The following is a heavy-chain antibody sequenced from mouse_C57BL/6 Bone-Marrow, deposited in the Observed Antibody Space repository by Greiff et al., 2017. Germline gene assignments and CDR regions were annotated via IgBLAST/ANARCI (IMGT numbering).Heavy chain of an antibody. D-gene: IGHD1-1*01. CDR3: SRQVTTILATKYFDV. J-gene: IGHJ1*03. CDR1: GFTFSSYT. V-gene: IGHV5-9*01. Sequence: EVTLVESGGGLVKPGGSLKLSCAASGFTFSSYTMSWVRQTPEKRLQWVAAISGGGGNTYYPDSVKGRFTISRDKDKTILYLQLSRLRSEDTALYYCSRQVTTILATKYFDVWGTGTTVTVSS. CDR2: ISGGGGNT.